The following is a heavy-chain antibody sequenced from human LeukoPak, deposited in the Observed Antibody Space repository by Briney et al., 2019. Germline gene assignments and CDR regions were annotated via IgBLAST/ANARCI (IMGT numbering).Heavy chain of an antibody. Sequence: SETLSLTCAVYGGSFSGYYWSWIRQPPGKGLEWIGEINHSGSTNYNLSLKSRVTISVDTSKNQFSLKLSSVTAADTAVYYCARAWDIVVVPAAMRSGAFDIWGQGTMVTVSS. D-gene: IGHD2-2*01. CDR2: INHSGST. V-gene: IGHV4-34*01. CDR1: GGSFSGYY. CDR3: ARAWDIVVVPAAMRSGAFDI. J-gene: IGHJ3*02.